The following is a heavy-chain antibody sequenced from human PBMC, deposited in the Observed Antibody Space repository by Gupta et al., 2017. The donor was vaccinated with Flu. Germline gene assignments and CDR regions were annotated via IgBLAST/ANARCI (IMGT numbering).Heavy chain of an antibody. CDR3: AKAANYDIVAANYGFDF. Sequence: VRQAPGKGMEWVSGVSGSGTSTYYADSVKGRFTISRDNSRNTLSLQMNNLRAEDTAVYYCAKAANYDIVAANYGFDFWGRGTPVTVDS. CDR2: VSGSGTST. J-gene: IGHJ4*02. V-gene: IGHV3-23*01. D-gene: IGHD3-9*01.